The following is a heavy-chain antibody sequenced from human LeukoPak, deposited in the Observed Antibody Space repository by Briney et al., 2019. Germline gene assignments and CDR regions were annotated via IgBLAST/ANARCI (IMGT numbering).Heavy chain of an antibody. Sequence: GGSLRLSCAASGFTFSSYGMHWVRQAPGKGLEWVAFIRYDGSNKYYADSVKGRFTISRDNSKNTLYPQMNSLRAEDTAVYYCAKDGSGSYYDPYFDYWGQGTLVTVSS. CDR2: IRYDGSNK. D-gene: IGHD3-10*01. J-gene: IGHJ4*02. CDR3: AKDGSGSYYDPYFDY. CDR1: GFTFSSYG. V-gene: IGHV3-30*02.